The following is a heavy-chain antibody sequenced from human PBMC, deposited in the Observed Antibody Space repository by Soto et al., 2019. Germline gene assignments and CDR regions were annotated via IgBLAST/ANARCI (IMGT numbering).Heavy chain of an antibody. J-gene: IGHJ4*02. CDR2: IWYDGSNK. CDR1: GFTFSSYG. D-gene: IGHD2-21*02. CDR3: AREDGGNSGWFD. Sequence: QVQLVESGGGVVQPGRSLRLSCAASGFTFSSYGMHWVRQAPGKGLEGVAVIWYDGSNKYYADSVKGRFTISRDNSKNTLYLQMNSLRAEDTAVYYCAREDGGNSGWFDWGQGPLVTVSS. V-gene: IGHV3-33*01.